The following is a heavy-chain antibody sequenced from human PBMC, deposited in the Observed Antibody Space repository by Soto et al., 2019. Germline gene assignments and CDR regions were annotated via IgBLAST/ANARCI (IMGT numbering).Heavy chain of an antibody. Sequence: PAETLSLTCTVSVGSISSGDYYWIWIRQPPGKGLEWIGYIYYSGSTNYNPSLKSRVTISVDTSKNQFSLKLSSVTAADTAVYYCARERLRRGYSYGPNPNSNWFDPWGQGTLVTVSS. CDR2: IYYSGST. V-gene: IGHV4-30-4*01. J-gene: IGHJ5*02. CDR1: VGSISSGDYY. D-gene: IGHD5-18*01. CDR3: ARERLRRGYSYGPNPNSNWFDP.